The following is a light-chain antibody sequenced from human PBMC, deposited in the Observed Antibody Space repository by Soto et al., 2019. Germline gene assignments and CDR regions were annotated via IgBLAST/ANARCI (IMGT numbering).Light chain of an antibody. J-gene: IGKJ4*01. CDR1: QSIGKW. CDR2: DAS. CDR3: QQYDSSSFT. Sequence: DIQMTQSPSTLSASVGDSVTITCRAIQSIGKWLAWFQQKPGKAPKLLIYDASTLDRGVPSRFSGSGSGTEFTLTITSLQPDDFATYYCQQYDSSSFTFGGGTKVDIK. V-gene: IGKV1-5*01.